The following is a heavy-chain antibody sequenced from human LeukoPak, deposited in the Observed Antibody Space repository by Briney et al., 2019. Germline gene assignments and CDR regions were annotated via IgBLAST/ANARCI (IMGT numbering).Heavy chain of an antibody. D-gene: IGHD3-22*01. CDR2: ICASGGYT. V-gene: IGHV3-23*01. Sequence: GGSLRLSCAASGLTFSNYAMSWVRQAPGEGLEWVSGICASGGYTYYADSVKGRFTISRDNSKNTLYLQMNSLRAEDTAVYYCAKETGYDSTGYPIGTFDYWGQGILVSVSS. CDR1: GLTFSNYA. CDR3: AKETGYDSTGYPIGTFDY. J-gene: IGHJ4*02.